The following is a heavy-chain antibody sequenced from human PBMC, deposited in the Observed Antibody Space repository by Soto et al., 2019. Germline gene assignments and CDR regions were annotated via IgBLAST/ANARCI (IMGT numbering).Heavy chain of an antibody. CDR2: ISSSSSYI. CDR1: GFTFSSYS. Sequence: EVQLVESGGGLVKPGGSLRLSCAASGFTFSSYSMNWVRQAPGKGLEWVSSISSSSSYIYYADSVKGRFTISRDNAKNSLYLQMNRLRAEDTAVYYCARDAVAGKGDFWGQGALVTVSS. J-gene: IGHJ4*02. CDR3: ARDAVAGKGDF. D-gene: IGHD6-19*01. V-gene: IGHV3-21*01.